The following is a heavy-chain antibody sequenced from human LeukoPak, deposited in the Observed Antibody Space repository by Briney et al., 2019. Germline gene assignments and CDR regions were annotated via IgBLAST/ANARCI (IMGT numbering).Heavy chain of an antibody. Sequence: PSETLSLTCSVSVVSISNNGRYWAWIRQSPGKGLEWIGSAYHTGATNYNPSLESRVSMSVDTAKNQFSLKLSSVTAADTAVYYCARELPYSSGWYSGNWFDPWGQGTLVTVAS. V-gene: IGHV4-39*07. CDR3: ARELPYSSGWYSGNWFDP. CDR1: VVSISNNGRY. CDR2: AYHTGAT. D-gene: IGHD6-19*01. J-gene: IGHJ5*02.